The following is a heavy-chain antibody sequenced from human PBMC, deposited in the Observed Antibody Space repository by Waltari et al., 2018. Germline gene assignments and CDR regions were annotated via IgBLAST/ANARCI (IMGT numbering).Heavy chain of an antibody. CDR2: IIPIFGTA. J-gene: IGHJ6*02. Sequence: QVQLVQSGAEVKKPGSSVKVSCKASGGTFSSYAISWVRQAPGQGLEWMGGIIPIFGTANYAQKFQGRVTITADESTSTAYMELSSLRSEDTAVYYCAYTPPRDSGYPFWYYGMDVWGQGTTVTVSS. CDR3: AYTPPRDSGYPFWYYGMDV. CDR1: GGTFSSYA. V-gene: IGHV1-69*01. D-gene: IGHD3-22*01.